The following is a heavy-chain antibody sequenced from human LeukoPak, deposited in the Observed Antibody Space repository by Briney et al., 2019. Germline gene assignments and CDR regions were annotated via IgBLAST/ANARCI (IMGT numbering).Heavy chain of an antibody. CDR2: LLRSGGI. CDR3: ARRPITMNAFDI. Sequence: SETLSLNCSVSGGTISSSGYYRGWIRQPPGKGLEWIGSLLRSGGIYYTPSLKSRVPISEDMSKNQFSLNLSFVTAADTTVYYCARRPITMNAFDIWGHGTMVIVSS. V-gene: IGHV4-39*01. J-gene: IGHJ3*02. CDR1: GGTISSSGYY. D-gene: IGHD3-22*01.